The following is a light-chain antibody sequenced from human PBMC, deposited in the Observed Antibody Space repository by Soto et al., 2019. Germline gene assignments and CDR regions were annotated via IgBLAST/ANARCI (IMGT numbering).Light chain of an antibody. CDR2: GAS. Sequence: EIVLTQSPGTLSVSSGERATLSCMASQSVSSSYLAWYQQKPCQAPRLISYGASSRATGIPDRFSGSVSGTDFTLTISRLEPEDFEVYYCQQCGSSPITFGQGTRLEIK. CDR1: QSVSSSY. V-gene: IGKV3-20*01. CDR3: QQCGSSPIT. J-gene: IGKJ5*01.